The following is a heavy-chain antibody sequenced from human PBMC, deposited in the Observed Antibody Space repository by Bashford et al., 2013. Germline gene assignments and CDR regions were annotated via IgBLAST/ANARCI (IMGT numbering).Heavy chain of an antibody. Sequence: ASVKVSCKTSGYTFSSNYMHWVRQAPGQGLEWMGVINPNGGGATYSQKFQGRLTMTRDTSTSTFHLELSSLRSEDTAMYYCARVQKDSSGYNFDYWGQGTLVTVSS. V-gene: IGHV1-46*01. CDR1: GYTFSSNY. CDR2: INPNGGGA. J-gene: IGHJ4*02. D-gene: IGHD3-22*01. CDR3: ARVQKDSSGYNFDY.